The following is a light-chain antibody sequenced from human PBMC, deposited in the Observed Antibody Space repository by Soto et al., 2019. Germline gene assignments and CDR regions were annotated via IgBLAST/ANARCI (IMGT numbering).Light chain of an antibody. CDR1: QSVSSD. V-gene: IGKV3-15*01. J-gene: IGKJ3*01. CDR2: GAS. Sequence: EIVMTQSPATLSVSPGERVTLSCRASQSVSSDVAWYQQRPGQAPRLVVYGASTRATGIPARFSGSGSGTEFTLTISSLQSEDFAVYYCQQYGRSPFTFGPGTKVDIK. CDR3: QQYGRSPFT.